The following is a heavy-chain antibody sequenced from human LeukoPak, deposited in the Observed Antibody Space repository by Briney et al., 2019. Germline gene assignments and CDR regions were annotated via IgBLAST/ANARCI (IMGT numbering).Heavy chain of an antibody. V-gene: IGHV1-2*02. CDR3: ARAGIVGATPGPDY. D-gene: IGHD1-26*01. CDR1: GYTFTGYY. J-gene: IGHJ4*02. CDR2: INPNSGGT. Sequence: GASVKVSFKASGYTFTGYYMHWVRQAPGQGLEWMGWINPNSGGTNYAQKFQGRVTMTRDTSISTAYMELSRLRSDDTAVYYCARAGIVGATPGPDYWGQGTLVTVSS.